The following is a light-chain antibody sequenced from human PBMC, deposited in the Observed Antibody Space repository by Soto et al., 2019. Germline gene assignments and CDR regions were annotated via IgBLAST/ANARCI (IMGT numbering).Light chain of an antibody. CDR1: SSNIGAPYD. J-gene: IGLJ2*01. CDR3: QSYDSSLSVSV. V-gene: IGLV1-40*01. Sequence: QSVLTQPPSVSGAPGQRVTISCTGSSSNIGAPYDVHWYQQLPGAAPKLLIYVNTNRPSGVPDRFSGSKSGTSASLAITGLQAEDEVDYYCQSYDSSLSVSVFGGGTKLTVL. CDR2: VNT.